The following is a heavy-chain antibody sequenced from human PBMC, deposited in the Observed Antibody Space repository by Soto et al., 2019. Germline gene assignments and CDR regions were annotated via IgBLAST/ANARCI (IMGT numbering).Heavy chain of an antibody. CDR2: ISYDGSNK. J-gene: IGHJ6*02. D-gene: IGHD3-16*02. CDR1: GFTFSSYA. V-gene: IGHV3-30-3*01. CDR3: ARDLLTGELSTNYYYYGMDV. Sequence: PGGSLRLSCAASGFTFSSYAMHWVRQAPGKGLEWVAVISYDGSNKYYADSVKGRFTISRDNSKNTLYLQMNSLRAEDTAVYYYARDLLTGELSTNYYYYGMDVWGQGTTVTVSS.